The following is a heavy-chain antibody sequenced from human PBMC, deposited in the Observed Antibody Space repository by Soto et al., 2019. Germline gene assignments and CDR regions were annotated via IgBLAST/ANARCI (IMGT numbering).Heavy chain of an antibody. CDR3: RRTVGSGSPDCEY. J-gene: IGHJ4*02. V-gene: IGHV4-31*11. D-gene: IGHD3-10*01. CDR1: GASITGDGYY. Sequence: SETLSLTCAVSGASITGDGYYWSWIRQHPGKGLEWIGHIYYSGGTYYNLSFGSRLSISVDTSKNQFSLKLTSVAAADTAVYYCRRTVGSGSPDCEYGGQGPLVTVSS. CDR2: IYYSGGT.